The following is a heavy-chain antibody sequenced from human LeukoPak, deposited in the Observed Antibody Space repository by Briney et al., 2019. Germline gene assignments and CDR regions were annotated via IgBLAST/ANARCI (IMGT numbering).Heavy chain of an antibody. Sequence: ASVKVSCTASGYTFTGYYMHWVRQAPGQGLEWMGWINPNSGGTNCAQKFQGRVNMTRDTSISTAYMELSRLRSDDTAVYYCARGSVAGTTTNDYWGHGTLVTVSS. CDR3: ARGSVAGTTTNDY. V-gene: IGHV1-2*02. CDR1: GYTFTGYY. D-gene: IGHD6-19*01. J-gene: IGHJ4*01. CDR2: INPNSGGT.